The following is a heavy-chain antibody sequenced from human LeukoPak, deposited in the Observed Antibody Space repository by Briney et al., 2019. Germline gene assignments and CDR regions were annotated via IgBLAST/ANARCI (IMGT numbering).Heavy chain of an antibody. CDR2: MNPKSGGR. CDR1: GYTFTDYY. V-gene: IGHV1-2*02. CDR3: SREDPTDATPLDL. Sequence: GASVKVSCKASGYTFTDYYMHWVRQAPGQGLEWMGWMNPKSGGRNYAQKFLGRVTMTADTSNTTVYMQLSSLTFDDTAVYYCSREDPTDATPLDLWGQGVLVTVSS. D-gene: IGHD4-17*01. J-gene: IGHJ5*02.